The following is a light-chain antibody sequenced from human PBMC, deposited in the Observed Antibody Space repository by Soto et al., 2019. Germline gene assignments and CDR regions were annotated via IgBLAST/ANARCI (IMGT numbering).Light chain of an antibody. J-gene: IGKJ1*01. CDR2: KAS. CDR3: QQYNSYPWT. V-gene: IGKV1-5*03. CDR1: QSINNW. Sequence: DIQMTQSPSTLSASVGDRVTITCRASQSINNWLAWYQQKPGKAPKVLIYKASSLESGVPLRFSGSGSGTEFTLTISSLQPDDFATYYCQQYNSYPWTVGQGTKVEIK.